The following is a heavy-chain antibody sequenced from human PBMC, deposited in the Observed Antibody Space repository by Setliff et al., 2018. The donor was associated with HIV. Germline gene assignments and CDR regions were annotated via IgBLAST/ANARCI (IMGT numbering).Heavy chain of an antibody. CDR3: ARVPFTTGFDY. J-gene: IGHJ4*02. V-gene: IGHV4-38-2*01. Sequence: SETLSLTCAVSGYSISSGYYWGWIRQPPGRGLEWIGNIYHSGGTHYNPSLRSRVAISVDTSKNHFSLKLSSVTAADTAVFYCARVPFTTGFDYWGQGILVTVS. CDR1: GYSISSGYY. D-gene: IGHD3-3*01. CDR2: IYHSGGT.